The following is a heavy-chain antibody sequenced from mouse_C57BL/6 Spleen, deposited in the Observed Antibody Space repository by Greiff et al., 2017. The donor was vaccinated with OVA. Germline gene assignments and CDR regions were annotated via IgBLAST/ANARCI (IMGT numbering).Heavy chain of an antibody. Sequence: VQVVESGAELVKPGASVKLSCKASGYTFTEYTIHWVKQRSGQGLEWIGWFYPGSGSIKYNEKFKDKATLTADKSSSTVYMELSRLTSEDSAVYFCARHEDITPYFDYWGQGTTLTVSS. CDR2: FYPGSGSI. CDR3: ARHEDITPYFDY. J-gene: IGHJ2*01. D-gene: IGHD1-2*01. V-gene: IGHV1-62-2*01. CDR1: GYTFTEYT.